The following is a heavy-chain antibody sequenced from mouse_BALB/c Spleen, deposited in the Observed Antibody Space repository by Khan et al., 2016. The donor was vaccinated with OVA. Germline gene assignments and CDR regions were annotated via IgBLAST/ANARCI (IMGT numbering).Heavy chain of an antibody. CDR2: IDPSDSHT. CDR3: ARAYYYGSSTWFAY. J-gene: IGHJ3*01. CDR1: GYTFSSYW. D-gene: IGHD1-1*01. V-gene: IGHV1-69*02. Sequence: QVQLKESGAELVKPGASVKLSCKASGYTFSSYWMHWVKQRPGQGLEWIGEIDPSDSHTNYHQKFKGKATLHVDKSSSTAYMHLSSLTSEDSAVYYCARAYYYGSSTWFAYWGQGTLVTVSA.